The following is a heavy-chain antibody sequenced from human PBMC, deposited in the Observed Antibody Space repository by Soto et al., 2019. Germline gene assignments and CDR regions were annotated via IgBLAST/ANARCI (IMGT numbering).Heavy chain of an antibody. Sequence: QVQLVQSGAEVKKPGSSVKVSCKASGGTFSSYAISWVRQAPGQGLEWMGGIIPIFGTANYAQKFQGRVTITADEYTSTAYRDLSSLRSEDTAVYYCARAYCGGDCYSHFDYWGQGTLVTVSS. V-gene: IGHV1-69*01. D-gene: IGHD2-21*02. CDR3: ARAYCGGDCYSHFDY. CDR2: IIPIFGTA. J-gene: IGHJ4*02. CDR1: GGTFSSYA.